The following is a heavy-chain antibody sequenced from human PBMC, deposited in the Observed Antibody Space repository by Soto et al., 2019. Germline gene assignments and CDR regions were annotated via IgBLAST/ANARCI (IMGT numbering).Heavy chain of an antibody. CDR2: ISYDGSNK. V-gene: IGHV3-30*18. D-gene: IGHD6-13*01. Sequence: LRLSCAASGFTFSSYGMHWVRQAPGKGLEWVAVISYDGSNKYYAGSVKGRFTISRDNSKNTLYLQMNSLRAEDTAVYYCAKDVGPGYSSSWYSGFDYWGQGTLVTVSS. CDR1: GFTFSSYG. J-gene: IGHJ4*02. CDR3: AKDVGPGYSSSWYSGFDY.